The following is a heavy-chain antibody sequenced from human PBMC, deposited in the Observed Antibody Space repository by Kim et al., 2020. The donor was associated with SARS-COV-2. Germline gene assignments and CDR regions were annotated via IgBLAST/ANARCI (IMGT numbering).Heavy chain of an antibody. D-gene: IGHD4-4*01. J-gene: IGHJ4*02. CDR2: IYSSGTT. Sequence: GGSLRLSCAAYELTVSRNHMNWVRQAPGKGREWVSVIYSSGTTSYADSVKGRFTISRDSSKNTVNLQMNSLRADDTAVYYCARDPLGDGYSFSDYWGQ. CDR1: ELTVSRNH. CDR3: ARDPLGDGYSFSDY. V-gene: IGHV3-53*01.